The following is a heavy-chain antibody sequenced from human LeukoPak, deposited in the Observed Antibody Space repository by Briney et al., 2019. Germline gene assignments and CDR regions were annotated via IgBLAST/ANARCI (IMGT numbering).Heavy chain of an antibody. CDR1: GFTFSSSW. V-gene: IGHV3-7*01. J-gene: IGHJ4*02. D-gene: IGHD6-19*01. Sequence: GGSLRLSCAASGFTFSSSWMGWARQAPGKGLEWVANIKEDGSWKHYAVSVQGRFTISRDNDKNSLYLQMNSLRAEDTAVYYCARDRGWYHADSWGQGTLVTVDS. CDR3: ARDRGWYHADS. CDR2: IKEDGSWK.